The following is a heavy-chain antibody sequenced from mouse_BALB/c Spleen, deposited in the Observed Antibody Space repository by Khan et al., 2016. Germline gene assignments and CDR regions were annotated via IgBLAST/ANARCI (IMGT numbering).Heavy chain of an antibody. D-gene: IGHD3-1*01. V-gene: IGHV3-8*02. J-gene: IGHJ3*01. CDR2: ISYSGST. Sequence: EVQLQESGPSLVKPSQTLSLTCSVTGYSITSGYWNWIRKFPGNKLEYMGYISYSGSTYYNPSLKSRVSLTRDTSKNQYYLQLNSVTTEDTATYYCTSSQLRRAWFTYWGQGTLVTVSA. CDR3: TSSQLRRAWFTY. CDR1: GYSITSGY.